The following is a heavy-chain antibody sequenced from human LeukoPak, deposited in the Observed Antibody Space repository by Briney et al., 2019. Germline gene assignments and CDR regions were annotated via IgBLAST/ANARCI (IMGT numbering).Heavy chain of an antibody. Sequence: GGSLRLSCAASGFTVSSNYMSWVRQAPGKGLEWVSVIYSGGSTYYADSVKGRFTISRDNSKNTLYLQMSSLRAEDTAVYYCVKDAGYCSGGSCYSRFDYWGQGTLVTVSS. D-gene: IGHD2-15*01. CDR1: GFTVSSNY. V-gene: IGHV3-53*05. CDR2: IYSGGST. CDR3: VKDAGYCSGGSCYSRFDY. J-gene: IGHJ4*02.